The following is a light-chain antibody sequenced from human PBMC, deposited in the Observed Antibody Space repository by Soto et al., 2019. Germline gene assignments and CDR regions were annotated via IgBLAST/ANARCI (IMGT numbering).Light chain of an antibody. CDR3: AAWDDSLRGVV. J-gene: IGLJ3*02. V-gene: IGLV1-47*01. Sequence: QSVLTQPPSASGTPGQRVTISCSGSISNLRSNFVFWYQQLPGAAPKLLISRNDQRPSGVPDRFSGSKSGTSASLAISGLRSEDEADYHCAAWDDSLRGVVFGGGTKLTVL. CDR2: RND. CDR1: ISNLRSNF.